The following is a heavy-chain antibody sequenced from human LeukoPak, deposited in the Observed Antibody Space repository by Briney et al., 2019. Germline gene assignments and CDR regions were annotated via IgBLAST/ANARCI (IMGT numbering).Heavy chain of an antibody. V-gene: IGHV1-69*06. Sequence: GASVKVSCKTSGYSFTGYYIHWVRQAPGQGLEWMGGIIPIFGTANYAQKFQGRVTITADKSTSTAYMELSSLRSEDTAVYYCARAGNLRFLEWYMDVWGKGTTVTVSS. D-gene: IGHD3-3*01. CDR1: GYSFTGYY. CDR3: ARAGNLRFLEWYMDV. J-gene: IGHJ6*03. CDR2: IIPIFGTA.